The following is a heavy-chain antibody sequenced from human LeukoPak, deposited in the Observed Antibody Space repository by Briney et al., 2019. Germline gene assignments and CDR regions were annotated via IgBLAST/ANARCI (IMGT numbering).Heavy chain of an antibody. CDR3: ARQSQRYYDRPFDI. CDR1: GGSVRSDNYY. J-gene: IGHJ3*02. D-gene: IGHD3-9*01. CDR2: IYYSGTT. V-gene: IGHV4-61*01. Sequence: PSETLSLTCTVSGGSVRSDNYYWTWIRQPPGKGLEWIGYIYYSGTTNYNPSLRSRVTMSVDTSMKQFSLKLSSVTAADTAVYYCARQSQRYYDRPFDIWGQGTMVTVSP.